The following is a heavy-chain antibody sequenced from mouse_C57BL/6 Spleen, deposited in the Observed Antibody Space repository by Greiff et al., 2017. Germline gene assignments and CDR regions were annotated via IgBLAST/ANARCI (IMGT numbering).Heavy chain of an antibody. CDR1: GYTFTDYN. Sequence: EVQLQQSGPELVKPGASVKMSCKASGYTFTDYNMHWVKQSHGKSLEWIGYINPNNGGTSYNQKFKGKATLTVNKSSSTAYMELRSLTSEDSAVYYCAIYYYGSSSLAMDFWGQGTSVTVSS. V-gene: IGHV1-22*01. D-gene: IGHD1-1*01. J-gene: IGHJ4*01. CDR3: AIYYYGSSSLAMDF. CDR2: INPNNGGT.